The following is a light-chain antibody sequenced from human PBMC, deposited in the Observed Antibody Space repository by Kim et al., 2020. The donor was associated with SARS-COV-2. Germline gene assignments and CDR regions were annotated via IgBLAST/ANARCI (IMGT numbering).Light chain of an antibody. CDR1: KLAVKF. J-gene: IGLJ1*01. V-gene: IGLV3-1*01. Sequence: VSPGHLASITCSGDKLAVKFLSWYQQKPGQSPVLLISPDSKRPSGIPQRFSGSNSGNIGTLTISGTQAMDEADYYCETWDSSALYVFGSGTKVTVL. CDR3: ETWDSSALYV. CDR2: PDS.